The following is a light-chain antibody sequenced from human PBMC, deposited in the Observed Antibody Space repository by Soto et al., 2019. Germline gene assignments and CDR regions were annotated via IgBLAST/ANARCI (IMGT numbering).Light chain of an antibody. V-gene: IGLV2-14*01. J-gene: IGLJ2*01. CDR2: EVS. CDR3: SSYTSSSVVV. CDR1: SSDVGGYNY. Sequence: QSALTQPASVSGSPRQSITISCTRTSSDVGGYNYVSWYQQHPGKAPKLMIYEVSNRPSGVSNRFSGSKSGNTASLTISGLQAEDEADYYCSSYTSSSVVVFGGGTKLNVL.